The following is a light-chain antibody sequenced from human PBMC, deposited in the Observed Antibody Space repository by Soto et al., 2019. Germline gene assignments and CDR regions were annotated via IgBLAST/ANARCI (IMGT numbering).Light chain of an antibody. J-gene: IGKJ4*01. CDR1: QSISNW. CDR2: KAS. Sequence: DIQMTQSPSTLPASVGDRVTITCRASQSISNWLAWYQQKPGKAPKLLIYKASSLESGVPSRFSGSGSGTEFTLTISSLQPDDFATYYCQQYNSYMLTFGGGTKVDIK. CDR3: QQYNSYMLT. V-gene: IGKV1-5*03.